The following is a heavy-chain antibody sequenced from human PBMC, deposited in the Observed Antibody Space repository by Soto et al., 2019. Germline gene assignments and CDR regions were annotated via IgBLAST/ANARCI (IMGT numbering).Heavy chain of an antibody. Sequence: PSLTLRLPWAVECGSFSDHYWPRIRQPQGTGLEWIGELNHSGSINYNPSLKSRVTISVDTSKNQFSLKLTSVTAADTAVYYCARDKITGLFDYWGQGTLVTVSS. D-gene: IGHD3-16*01. V-gene: IGHV4-34*01. J-gene: IGHJ4*02. CDR1: CGSFSDHY. CDR2: LNHSGSI. CDR3: ARDKITGLFDY.